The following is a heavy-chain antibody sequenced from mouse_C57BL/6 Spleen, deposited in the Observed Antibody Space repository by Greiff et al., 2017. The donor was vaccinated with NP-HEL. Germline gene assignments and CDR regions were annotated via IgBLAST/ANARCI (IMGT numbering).Heavy chain of an antibody. V-gene: IGHV1-15*01. CDR1: GYTFTDYE. Sequence: QVQLKESGAELVRPGASVTLSCKASGYTFTDYEMHWVKQTPVHGLEWIGAIDPETGGTACNQKFKGKAILTADKSSSTAYMELRSLTSEDSAGYYCTRVGRGPFAYWGQGTLVTVSA. CDR2: IDPETGGT. CDR3: TRVGRGPFAY. D-gene: IGHD4-1*01. J-gene: IGHJ3*01.